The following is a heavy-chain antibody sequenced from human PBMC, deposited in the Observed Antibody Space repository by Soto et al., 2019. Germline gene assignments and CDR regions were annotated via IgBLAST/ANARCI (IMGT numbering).Heavy chain of an antibody. J-gene: IGHJ6*02. CDR2: IKQDGSEK. V-gene: IGHV3-7*05. CDR3: AIERFIAAGYSGMDV. CDR1: GFTFSSYW. Sequence: EVQLVESGGGLVQPGGSLRLSCAASGFTFSSYWMSWVRQAPGKGLEWVANIKQDGSEKYYVDFVKGRFTISRDNAKKSRYLQMNSLRAEDTAVYYCAIERFIAAGYSGMDVWGQGTTVTVSS. D-gene: IGHD6-25*01.